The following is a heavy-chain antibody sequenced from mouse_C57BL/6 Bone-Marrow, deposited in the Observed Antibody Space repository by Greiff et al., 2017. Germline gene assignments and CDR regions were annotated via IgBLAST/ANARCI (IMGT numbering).Heavy chain of an antibody. CDR1: GYTFTSYG. D-gene: IGHD1-1*01. J-gene: IGHJ4*01. Sequence: EVQLQQSGAELVRPGSSVKMSCKTSGYTFTSYGINWVKQRPGPGLEWIGYIYIGNGYTEYNEKFKGKATLTSDTSSSTAYMQLSSLTSEDSAIYFCARWSGGPYGSSDAMDYWGQGTSVTVSS. CDR3: ARWSGGPYGSSDAMDY. CDR2: IYIGNGYT. V-gene: IGHV1-58*01.